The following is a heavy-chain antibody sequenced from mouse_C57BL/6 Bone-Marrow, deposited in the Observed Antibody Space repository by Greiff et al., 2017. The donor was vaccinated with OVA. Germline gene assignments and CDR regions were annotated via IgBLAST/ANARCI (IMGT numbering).Heavy chain of an antibody. CDR2: GQGLEWIG. D-gene: IGHD1-1*01. V-gene: IGHV1-87*01. CDR3: SEDSAVYYCAWKGIYYYWYFDV. CDR1: YTFSRRVH. J-gene: IGHJ1*03. Sequence: VKLMESGPELARPWASVKISCQAFYTFSRRVHFAIRDTNYWMQWVKQRPGQGLEWIGAIYPGNGDTSYNQKFKGKATLTADKSSSTAYMQLSSLTSEDSAVYYCAWKGIYYYWYFDVWGTGTTVTVSS.